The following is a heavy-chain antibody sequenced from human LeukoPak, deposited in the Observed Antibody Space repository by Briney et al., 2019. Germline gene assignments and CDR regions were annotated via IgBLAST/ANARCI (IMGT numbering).Heavy chain of an antibody. V-gene: IGHV3-48*03. Sequence: GGSLRLSCAASGFIFSDYEMNWVRQAPGKGLEWVSYISSSGRTIFYADSVKGRFTISRDSATNSLYLQMDSLRAEDTAVYYCARDGGGHSNGNDAFDIWGQGTMVTVPS. CDR3: ARDGGGHSNGNDAFDI. J-gene: IGHJ3*02. CDR1: GFIFSDYE. D-gene: IGHD5-18*01. CDR2: ISSSGRTI.